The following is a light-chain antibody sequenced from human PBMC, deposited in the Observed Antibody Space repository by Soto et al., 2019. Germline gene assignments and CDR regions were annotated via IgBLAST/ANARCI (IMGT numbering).Light chain of an antibody. J-gene: IGLJ2*01. Sequence: QSALTQPASVSGSPGQSITISCTGTNSEVGGYNYVSWYQQHPGKAPKLMIYDVSNRPSGVSNRFSGSKSGNTASLTISGLQAEDEADYYCTSYTSASTQVFGGGTKLTVL. CDR1: NSEVGGYNY. V-gene: IGLV2-14*01. CDR3: TSYTSASTQV. CDR2: DVS.